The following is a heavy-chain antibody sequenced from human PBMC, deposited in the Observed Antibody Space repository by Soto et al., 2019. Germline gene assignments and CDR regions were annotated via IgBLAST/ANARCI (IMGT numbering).Heavy chain of an antibody. CDR2: ISGSGGST. J-gene: IGHJ4*02. CDR1: GFTFSSYA. V-gene: IGHV3-23*01. CDR3: ANFPTGWPVWSYFDY. Sequence: GGSLRLSCAASGFTFSSYAMSWVRQAPGKGLEWVSAISGSGGSTYYADSVKGRFTISRDNSKNTLYLQMNSLRAEDTAVYYCANFPTGWPVWSYFDYWGQGTLVTVSS. D-gene: IGHD3-9*01.